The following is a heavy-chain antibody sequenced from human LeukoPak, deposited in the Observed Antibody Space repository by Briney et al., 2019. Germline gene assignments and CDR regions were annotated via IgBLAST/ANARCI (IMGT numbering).Heavy chain of an antibody. CDR2: ISAYNGNT. J-gene: IGHJ4*02. CDR3: ARDHSYGGKELAY. Sequence: ASVKVSFKASGYTFSSYGMSWVRQAPGQSLEWMGWISAYNGNTNYAQKFQDRVTMTTDTSTSTAYMELRSLRSDDTAVYYCARDHSYGGKELAYWGQGTLVTVSS. D-gene: IGHD4-23*01. CDR1: GYTFSSYG. V-gene: IGHV1-18*01.